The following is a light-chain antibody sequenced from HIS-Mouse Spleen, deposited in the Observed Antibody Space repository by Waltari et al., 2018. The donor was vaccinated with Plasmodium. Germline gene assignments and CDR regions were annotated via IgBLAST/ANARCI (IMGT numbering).Light chain of an antibody. J-gene: IGKJ3*01. CDR2: AAS. CDR1: QSISSY. V-gene: IGKV1-39*01. Sequence: DIQMTQSPSTLSASLGDRVTITCRASQSISSYLNWYQQKPGKAPRLLIYAASTMETGVPSRFSGSGSGTEFTLTISSLQSEDFAAYYCQQYYSRSFTFGPGTKVEIK. CDR3: QQYYSRSFT.